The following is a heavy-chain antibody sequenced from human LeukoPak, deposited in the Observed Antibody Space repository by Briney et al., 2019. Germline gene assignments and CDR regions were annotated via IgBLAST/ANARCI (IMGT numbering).Heavy chain of an antibody. J-gene: IGHJ4*02. CDR2: TYYSGST. V-gene: IGHV4-59*01. D-gene: IGHD5-24*01. Sequence: SETLSLTCTVSGGSISSYYWSWIRQPPGKGLEWIGYTYYSGSTNYNPSLKSRVTISVDTSKNQFSLKLSSVTAADTAVYYCARGDGPDPYFDYWGQGTLVTVSS. CDR1: GGSISSYY. CDR3: ARGDGPDPYFDY.